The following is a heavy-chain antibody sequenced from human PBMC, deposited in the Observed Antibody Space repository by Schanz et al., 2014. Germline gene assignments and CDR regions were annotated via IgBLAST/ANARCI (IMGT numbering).Heavy chain of an antibody. D-gene: IGHD6-19*01. CDR2: ISGSGRDT. CDR3: AKDLPAVAVAPLMTGLYDS. J-gene: IGHJ4*02. Sequence: EVLLVDSGGGLVQPGGSLRLSCGASGFTFSAHAMSWVRQAPGKGPEWFSAISGSGRDTYYAASVKGRFTISRDNSKNTLSLQMNSLRAEDTAVYYCAKDLPAVAVAPLMTGLYDSWGQGTLVTVSS. V-gene: IGHV3-23*04. CDR1: GFTFSAHA.